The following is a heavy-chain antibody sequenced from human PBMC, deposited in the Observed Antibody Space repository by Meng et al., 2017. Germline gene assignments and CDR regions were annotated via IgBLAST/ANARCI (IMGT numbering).Heavy chain of an antibody. CDR3: ARDCSGGSCYSIGV. Sequence: QVQLQESGSGLVRPSETRSLTCTVSGGSVSSGSYYWSWIRQPPGKGLEWIGYIYYSGSTNYTPSLKSRVTISVDTSKNQFSLKLSSVTAADTAVYYCARDCSGGSCYSIGVWGQGTLVTVSS. CDR1: GGSVSSGSYY. D-gene: IGHD2-15*01. V-gene: IGHV4-61*01. CDR2: IYYSGST. J-gene: IGHJ4*02.